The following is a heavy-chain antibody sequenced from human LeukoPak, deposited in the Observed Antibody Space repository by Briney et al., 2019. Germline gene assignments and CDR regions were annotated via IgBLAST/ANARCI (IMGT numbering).Heavy chain of an antibody. CDR2: ISASGGNT. CDR3: AKKGLGSANRPPYFDY. CDR1: GFIFSSYA. D-gene: IGHD2/OR15-2a*01. J-gene: IGHJ4*02. V-gene: IGHV3-23*01. Sequence: GGSLRLSCAASGFIFSSYAMSWVRQAPGKGLEWVSAISASGGNTYHADSVRGRFTISRDNSKNTVYLQINSLRADDTAVFYCAKKGLGSANRPPYFDYYGQGTLVTVSS.